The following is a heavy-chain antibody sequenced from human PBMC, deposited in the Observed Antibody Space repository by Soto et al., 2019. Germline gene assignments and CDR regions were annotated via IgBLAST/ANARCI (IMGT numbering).Heavy chain of an antibody. CDR1: GYTFTDYY. CDR2: INPDTGAT. J-gene: IGHJ4*01. D-gene: IGHD2-8*02. CDR3: APGDSGTGGWPFPYFEY. Sequence: HEHLVQSGAEVRRPGASLKVSCRASGYTFTDYYIHWVRQAPGQGLEWMGWINPDTGATNYAQNFQGKVTLTSDTSINTASLDLTSLTSDDTAVYYCAPGDSGTGGWPFPYFEYWGQGTQVIVSS. V-gene: IGHV1-2*02.